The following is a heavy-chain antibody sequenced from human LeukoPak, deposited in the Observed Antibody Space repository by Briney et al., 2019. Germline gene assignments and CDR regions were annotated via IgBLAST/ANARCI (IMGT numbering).Heavy chain of an antibody. CDR3: ARDLRDGYNYYFDY. J-gene: IGHJ4*02. Sequence: PSETLSLTCTVSGGSISSSSYYWGWIRQPPGKGLEWIGSIYYSGSTYYNPSLKSRVTISVDTSKNQFSLKLSSVTAADTAVYYCARDLRDGYNYYFDYWGQGTLVTVSS. CDR2: IYYSGST. V-gene: IGHV4-39*07. CDR1: GGSISSSSYY. D-gene: IGHD5-24*01.